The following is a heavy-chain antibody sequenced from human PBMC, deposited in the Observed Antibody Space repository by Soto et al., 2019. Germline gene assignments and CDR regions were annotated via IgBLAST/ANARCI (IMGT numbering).Heavy chain of an antibody. CDR3: ARDRSGYGSMGGAFDI. D-gene: IGHD5-18*01. Sequence: GGSLRLSCAAPGFTFSSYAMHWVRQAPGKGLEWVAVISYDGSNKYYADSVKGRFTISRDNSKNTLYLQMNSLRAEDTAVYYCARDRSGYGSMGGAFDIWGQGTMVTVSS. CDR2: ISYDGSNK. CDR1: GFTFSSYA. J-gene: IGHJ3*02. V-gene: IGHV3-30-3*01.